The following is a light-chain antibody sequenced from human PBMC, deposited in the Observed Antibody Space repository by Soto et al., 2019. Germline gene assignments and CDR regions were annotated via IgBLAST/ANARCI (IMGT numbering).Light chain of an antibody. J-gene: IGKJ2*01. V-gene: IGKV1-17*01. CDR1: PGIRND. CDR2: GAS. CDR3: FQSNSYPLT. Sequence: DIQMTQSPSSLSASVGDRVTITCRASPGIRNDLAWYQQKSGKAPKRLIYGASSLESGVPSRFSGSGAGTEFTLTISSLQPEDFATYYCFQSNSYPLTFGQGTKLEI.